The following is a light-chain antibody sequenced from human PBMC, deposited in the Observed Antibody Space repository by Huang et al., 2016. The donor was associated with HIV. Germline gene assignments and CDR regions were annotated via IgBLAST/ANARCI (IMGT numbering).Light chain of an antibody. CDR3: MQGLHLPPT. V-gene: IGKV2-29*02. CDR2: EVS. CDR1: QSLLHSDGKTY. Sequence: DIVMTQTPLSLSVTPRQPASISFKSSQSLLHSDGKTYFYWYLHKSGQSPQLLIFEVSSRFSGVTDRFSGSGSGTNFTLKISHVEAEDVGIYYCMQGLHLPPTFGQGTRVEIK. J-gene: IGKJ1*01.